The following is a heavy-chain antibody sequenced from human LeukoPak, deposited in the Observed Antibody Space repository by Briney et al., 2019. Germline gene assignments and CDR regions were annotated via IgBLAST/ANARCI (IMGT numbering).Heavy chain of an antibody. V-gene: IGHV3-23*01. D-gene: IGHD6-13*01. Sequence: GGSLRLSCAASGFTFSSYAMSWVRQAPGKGLEWVSTINGNGASTYYADSVKGRFTISRDNSKNTLYLQMNSLRAEDTAVYYCAKPYSSWSFDYWGQGTLVTVSS. CDR2: INGNGAST. J-gene: IGHJ4*02. CDR1: GFTFSSYA. CDR3: AKPYSSWSFDY.